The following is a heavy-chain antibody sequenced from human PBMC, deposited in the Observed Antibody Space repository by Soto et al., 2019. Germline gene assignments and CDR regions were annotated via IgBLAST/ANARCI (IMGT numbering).Heavy chain of an antibody. CDR2: IYYSGST. J-gene: IGHJ5*02. D-gene: IGHD3-10*01. CDR1: GGSISSYY. CDR3: ASYYGSGSYHGWFDP. Sequence: SETLSLTCTVSGGSISSYYWSWIRQPPGKGLEWIGYIYYSGSTNYNPSLKSRVNISVETSKNQLSLKQSSVTAAYTALYYCASYYGSGSYHGWFDPWGQGTLVTVSS. V-gene: IGHV4-59*08.